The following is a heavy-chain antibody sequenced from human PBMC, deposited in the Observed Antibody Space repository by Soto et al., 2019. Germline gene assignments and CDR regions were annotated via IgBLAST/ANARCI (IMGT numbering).Heavy chain of an antibody. D-gene: IGHD3-16*02. V-gene: IGHV3-23*01. CDR1: GFTFSSYA. Sequence: GGSLRLSCAASGFTFSSYAMSWVRQAPGKGLEWVSAISGSGGSTYYADSVKGRFTISRDNSKNTLYLQMNSLRAEDTAVYYCSSFGGVIVNNWFDPWGQGTLVTVSS. CDR2: ISGSGGST. J-gene: IGHJ5*02. CDR3: SSFGGVIVNNWFDP.